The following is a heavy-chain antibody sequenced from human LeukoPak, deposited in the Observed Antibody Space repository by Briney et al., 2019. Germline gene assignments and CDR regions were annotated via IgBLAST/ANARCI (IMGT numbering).Heavy chain of an antibody. CDR1: GYTFTGYY. CDR3: ARVEDSSGYHGEYFQH. Sequence: GASVKVSCKASGYTFTGYYMHWVRQAPGQGLEWMGWINPSSGGTNYAQKFQGRVTMTRDTSISTAYMELSSLRSEDTAVYYCARVEDSSGYHGEYFQHWGQGTLVTVSS. D-gene: IGHD3-22*01. CDR2: INPSSGGT. V-gene: IGHV1-2*02. J-gene: IGHJ1*01.